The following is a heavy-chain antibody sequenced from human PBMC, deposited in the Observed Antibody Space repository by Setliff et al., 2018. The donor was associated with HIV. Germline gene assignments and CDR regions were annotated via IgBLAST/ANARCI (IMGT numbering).Heavy chain of an antibody. J-gene: IGHJ5*01. CDR2: IYPGDSDT. Sequence: GESLKISCKGSGYSFTSYWIAWVRQMSGKGLEWMGIIYPGDSDTRYSPSFQGQVTISADKSISTAYLQLSSLKASDTAMYYCARADSGDYSGFDFWGQGTLVTVSS. V-gene: IGHV5-51*01. CDR1: GYSFTSYW. CDR3: ARADSGDYSGFDF. D-gene: IGHD1-26*01.